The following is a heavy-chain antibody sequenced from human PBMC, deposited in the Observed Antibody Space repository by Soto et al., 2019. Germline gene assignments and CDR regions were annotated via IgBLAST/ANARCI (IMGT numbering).Heavy chain of an antibody. Sequence: TSETLSLTCTVSGGSISSGGYYWSWIRQHPGKGLEWIGYIYYSGSTYYNPSLKSRVTISVDTSKNQLSLKLSSVTAADTAVYYCARGVDTAMVGIDYWGQGTLVTVSS. D-gene: IGHD5-18*01. CDR3: ARGVDTAMVGIDY. CDR1: GGSISSGGYY. V-gene: IGHV4-31*03. J-gene: IGHJ4*02. CDR2: IYYSGST.